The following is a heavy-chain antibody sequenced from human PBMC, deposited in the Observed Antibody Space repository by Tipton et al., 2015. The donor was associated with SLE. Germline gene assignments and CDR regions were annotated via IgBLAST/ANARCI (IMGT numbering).Heavy chain of an antibody. D-gene: IGHD5/OR15-5a*01. J-gene: IGHJ6*03. CDR3: ARDNRSLYYYYMDV. CDR2: ISNSGST. CDR1: GGSLSSHY. V-gene: IGHV4-59*11. Sequence: TLSLTCTVSGGSLSSHYWSWIRQPPGKGLEWIGFISNSGSTNYNPSLKSRVTISVGTSKNQFSLKLTSVTAADTAVYYCARDNRSLYYYYMDVWGMGTTVTVSS.